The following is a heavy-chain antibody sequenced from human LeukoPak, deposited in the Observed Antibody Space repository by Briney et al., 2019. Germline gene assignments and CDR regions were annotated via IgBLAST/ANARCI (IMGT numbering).Heavy chain of an antibody. D-gene: IGHD1-7*01. CDR1: GFSLTTSGVG. V-gene: IGHV2-5*01. CDR2: IYWNGDK. J-gene: IGHJ4*02. Sequence: SGPTLVNPTQTLTLTCTFSGFSLTTSGVGVGWIRQPPGKALEWLALIYWNGDKRYSPSLKSRLTITKGTSNDQVVLILANMDPVDTATYYCAHIIDAWDYVPLDYWGQGTLVTVSS. CDR3: AHIIDAWDYVPLDY.